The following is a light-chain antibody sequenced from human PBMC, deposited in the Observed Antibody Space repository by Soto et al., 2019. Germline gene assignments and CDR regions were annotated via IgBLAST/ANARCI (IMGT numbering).Light chain of an antibody. CDR2: KAS. CDR3: QQYDSFPLT. CDR1: QTFSGW. V-gene: IGKV1-5*03. Sequence: DIQMTQSPSTLSASVGDRVTITCRASQTFSGWLAWYQQRPEKAPKLLIYKASTLESGVPSRFSGSGSGTEFTLTISSLQPDDFATYYCQQYDSFPLTFGGGTKVEIK. J-gene: IGKJ4*01.